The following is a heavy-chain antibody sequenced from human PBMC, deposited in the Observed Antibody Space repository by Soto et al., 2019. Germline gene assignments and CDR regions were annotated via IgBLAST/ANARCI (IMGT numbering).Heavy chain of an antibody. CDR2: FDPEDGET. V-gene: IGHV1-24*01. CDR3: ARVYGGNSWFDP. J-gene: IGHJ5*02. Sequence: ASVKVSCKVSGYTLTELSMHWVRQAPGKGLEWMGGFDPEDGETIYAQKFQGRVTMTEDTSTDTAYMELSSLRSDDTAVYYCARVYGGNSWFDPWGQGTLVTVSS. CDR1: GYTLTELS. D-gene: IGHD4-17*01.